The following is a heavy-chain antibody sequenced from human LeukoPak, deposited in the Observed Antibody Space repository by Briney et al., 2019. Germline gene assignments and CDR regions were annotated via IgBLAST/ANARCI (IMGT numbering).Heavy chain of an antibody. Sequence: SETLSLTCAVYGGSFSGYYWSWIRQPPGKGLEWIGEINHSGSTNYNPSLKSRVTISVDTSKNQFPLKLSSVTAADTAVYYCASGAHCSGGSCHGGRFDPWGQGTLVTVSS. CDR3: ASGAHCSGGSCHGGRFDP. J-gene: IGHJ5*02. V-gene: IGHV4-34*01. D-gene: IGHD2-15*01. CDR2: INHSGST. CDR1: GGSFSGYY.